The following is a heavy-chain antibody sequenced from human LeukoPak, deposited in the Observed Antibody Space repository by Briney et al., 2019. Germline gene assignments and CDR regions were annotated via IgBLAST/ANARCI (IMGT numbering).Heavy chain of an antibody. D-gene: IGHD2-2*01. CDR2: IYYSGST. Sequence: SETLSLTCTVSGGSISSGDYYWSWIRQPPGKGLEWIGYIYYSGSTYYNPSLKSRVTISVDTSKNQFSLKLSSVTAADTAVYCCARTVPAAKAFDYWGQGTLVTVSS. J-gene: IGHJ4*02. V-gene: IGHV4-30-4*01. CDR1: GGSISSGDYY. CDR3: ARTVPAAKAFDY.